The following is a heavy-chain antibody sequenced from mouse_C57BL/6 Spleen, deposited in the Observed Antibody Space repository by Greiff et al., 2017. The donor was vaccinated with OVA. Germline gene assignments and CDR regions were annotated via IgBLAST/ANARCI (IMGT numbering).Heavy chain of an antibody. D-gene: IGHD2-5*01. CDR2: IDPSDSYT. Sequence: VQLQQPGAELVMPGASVKLSCKASGYTFTSYWMHWVKQRPGQGLEWIGEIDPSDSYTNYNQKFKGKSTLTVDKSSSTAYMQLSSLTSEDSAVYYCASVPYDSNYGCAYWGQGTLVTVSA. CDR1: GYTFTSYW. CDR3: ASVPYDSNYGCAY. J-gene: IGHJ3*01. V-gene: IGHV1-69*01.